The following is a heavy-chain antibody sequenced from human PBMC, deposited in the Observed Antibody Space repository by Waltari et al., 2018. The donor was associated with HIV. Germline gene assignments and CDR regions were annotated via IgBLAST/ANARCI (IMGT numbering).Heavy chain of an antibody. CDR3: ARGASIGGWVRNDY. CDR2: IYYSGST. CDR1: GCSLSSSGYY. J-gene: IGHJ4*02. V-gene: IGHV4-39*07. D-gene: IGHD6-6*01. Sequence: QLQLQESGPGLVKPSETLSLTCTVSGCSLSSSGYYWGWIRQPPGKGLEWIGTIYYSGSTYYNPSLKSRVTISADTSKNQFSLKLSSVTAADTAVYYCARGASIGGWVRNDYWGQGTLVTVSS.